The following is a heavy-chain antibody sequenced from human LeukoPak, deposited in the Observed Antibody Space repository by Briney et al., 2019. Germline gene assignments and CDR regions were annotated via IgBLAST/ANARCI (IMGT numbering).Heavy chain of an antibody. CDR1: GSTFSSYA. Sequence: GRSLRLSCAASGSTFSSYALHWVRQAPGKGLEWVAIISNDGSDKYYADSVKGRFTISRDNSKNTLYLQMNSLRAEDTAVYYWVRDDRGGRGWHFDYWGQGTLVTVSS. D-gene: IGHD3-22*01. CDR2: ISNDGSDK. V-gene: IGHV3-30*01. CDR3: VRDDRGGRGWHFDY. J-gene: IGHJ4*02.